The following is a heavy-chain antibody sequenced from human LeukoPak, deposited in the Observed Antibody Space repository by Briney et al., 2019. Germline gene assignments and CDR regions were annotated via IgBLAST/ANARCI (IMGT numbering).Heavy chain of an antibody. J-gene: IGHJ4*02. CDR1: GFTFSILD. CDR2: ISGSGGST. D-gene: IGHD4-17*01. Sequence: TGGSLRLSCAASGFTFSILDMSWVRQAPGKGMEWVSAISGSGGSTYYADSVKGRFTISRDNSKNTLYLQMNSLRVEDTAVYYCARGALYQYYLDYWGWGQGTLVTVSS. CDR3: ARGALYQYYLDYWG. V-gene: IGHV3-23*01.